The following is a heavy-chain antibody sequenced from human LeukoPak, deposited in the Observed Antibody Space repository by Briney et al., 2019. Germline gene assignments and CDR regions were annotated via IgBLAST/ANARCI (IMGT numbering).Heavy chain of an antibody. D-gene: IGHD3-3*02. J-gene: IGHJ4*02. CDR3: ARRNSISFYFDY. CDR2: IYSGGIT. CDR1: GFTVSSNY. Sequence: GGSLRLSCAASGFTVSSNYMSWVRQAPGKGLEWVSVIYSGGITYYADSVKGRFTISRDNSKNTLYLQMNSLRAEDTAVYYCARRNSISFYFDYWGQGTLVTVSS. V-gene: IGHV3-53*01.